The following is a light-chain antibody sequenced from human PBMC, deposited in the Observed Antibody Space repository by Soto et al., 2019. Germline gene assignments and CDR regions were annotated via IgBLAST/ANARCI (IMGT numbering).Light chain of an antibody. CDR2: TAS. J-gene: IGKJ2*01. CDR3: QPYNTYPST. V-gene: IGKV1-16*02. Sequence: DIPMTQSPSSLSASVGDRVTITCRARHGISTYLAWFQQKPGQAPKSLIYTASSLQSGVPSNFSGNGYGTYFTLTISSLPTEDFATYYCQPYNTYPSTFGQGTKVEIK. CDR1: HGISTY.